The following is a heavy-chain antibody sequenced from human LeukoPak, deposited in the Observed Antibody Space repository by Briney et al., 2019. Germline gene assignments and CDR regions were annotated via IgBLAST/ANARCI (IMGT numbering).Heavy chain of an antibody. CDR2: ISSSGSTI. CDR3: ARDLWFGELLFDY. J-gene: IGHJ4*02. CDR1: GFTFSSYE. D-gene: IGHD3-10*01. Sequence: GGSLRLSCAASGFTFSSYEMNWVRQAPGKGLEWVSYISSSGSTIYYADSVKGRFTISRDDAKNSLYLQMNSLRAEDTAVYYCARDLWFGELLFDYWGQGTLVTVSS. V-gene: IGHV3-48*03.